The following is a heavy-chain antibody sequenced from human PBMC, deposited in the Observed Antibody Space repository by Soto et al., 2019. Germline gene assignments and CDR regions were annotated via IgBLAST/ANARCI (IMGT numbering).Heavy chain of an antibody. CDR3: ASDTARVYYGIDV. J-gene: IGHJ6*02. CDR1: GFTFSGSA. CDR2: IRSKTNSYAT. D-gene: IGHD5-18*01. V-gene: IGHV3-73*02. Sequence: EVQLVESGVGLVQPGGSLKLSCAASGFTFSGSAMHWVRQASGKGLEWVGRIRSKTNSYATAYAASVKGRFTISRDDSKNTAYLQMYSLKAEDTAVYYCASDTARVYYGIDVWGQGTTVTVSS.